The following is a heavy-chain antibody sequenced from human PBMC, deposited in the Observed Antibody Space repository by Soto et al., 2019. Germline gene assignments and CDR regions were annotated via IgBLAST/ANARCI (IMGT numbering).Heavy chain of an antibody. CDR1: GFTFSNAW. CDR3: TTVHYDFWSGYSTGFDP. J-gene: IGHJ5*02. Sequence: PGGSLRLSCAASGFTFSNAWMSWVRQAPGKGLEWVGRIKSKTDGGTTDYAAPVKGRFTISRDDSKNTLYLQMNSLKTEDTAVYYCTTVHYDFWSGYSTGFDPWGQGTLVTVSS. V-gene: IGHV3-15*01. CDR2: IKSKTDGGTT. D-gene: IGHD3-3*01.